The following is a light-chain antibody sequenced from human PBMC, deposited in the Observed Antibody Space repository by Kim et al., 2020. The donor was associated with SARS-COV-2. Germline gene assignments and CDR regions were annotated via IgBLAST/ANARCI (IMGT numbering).Light chain of an antibody. Sequence: SASVGDRVTLTCRASQSIDNLLAWYQQRPGNAPKLLIYKAATLESGVPSRFSGSGSGTEYSLTISSLQPDDVATYYCQQYKSYPVTFGQGTKLEI. V-gene: IGKV1-5*03. J-gene: IGKJ2*01. CDR2: KAA. CDR3: QQYKSYPVT. CDR1: QSIDNL.